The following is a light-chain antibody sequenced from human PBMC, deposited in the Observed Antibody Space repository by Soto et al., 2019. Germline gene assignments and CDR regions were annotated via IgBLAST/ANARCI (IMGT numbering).Light chain of an antibody. CDR1: SSDVGSYNL. Sequence: QSVLAQPASVSGSPGQSITISCTGTSSDVGSYNLVSWYQHHPGKAPKLMTYEVSKRPSGVSNRFSGSKSGNTASLTISGLQAEDEADYYCCSYAGSSTFPYVFGTGTKVTVL. CDR3: CSYAGSSTFPYV. CDR2: EVS. J-gene: IGLJ1*01. V-gene: IGLV2-23*02.